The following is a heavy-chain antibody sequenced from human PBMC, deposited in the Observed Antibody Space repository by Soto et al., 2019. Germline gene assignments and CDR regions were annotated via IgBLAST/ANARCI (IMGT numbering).Heavy chain of an antibody. V-gene: IGHV4-34*01. Sequence: SETLSLTCVVSGGSFSGYLWTWIRQSPRRGLEWIGEISHSGSRNYNPAFQSRVIISVDSSKNHVSLKLSSVTAADSATYFCARGLAYDRPITVAEPFDSWGQGTLVTVSS. D-gene: IGHD6-19*01. J-gene: IGHJ4*02. CDR2: ISHSGSR. CDR3: ARGLAYDRPITVAEPFDS. CDR1: GGSFSGYL.